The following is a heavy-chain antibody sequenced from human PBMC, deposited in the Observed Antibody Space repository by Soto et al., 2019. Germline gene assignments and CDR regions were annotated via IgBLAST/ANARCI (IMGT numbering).Heavy chain of an antibody. V-gene: IGHV3-43*01. Sequence: PGGSLRLSCATSGFTFGAFTMHWVRQAPGKGLEWVSFINWDGTTTFYADSVKGRFTISRDNTKNSLYLQMNSLRTDDTALYYCAKEYGSGSYYNYYSWGHGTRVTVSS. CDR1: GFTFGAFT. D-gene: IGHD3-10*01. CDR2: INWDGTTT. J-gene: IGHJ5*01. CDR3: AKEYGSGSYYNYYS.